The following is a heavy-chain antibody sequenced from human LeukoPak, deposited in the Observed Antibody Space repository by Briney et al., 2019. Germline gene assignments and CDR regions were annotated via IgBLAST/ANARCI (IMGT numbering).Heavy chain of an antibody. J-gene: IGHJ5*02. CDR2: ISYDGSNK. D-gene: IGHD1-14*01. V-gene: IGHV3-30-3*01. CDR3: ARDKTTTGENWFDP. Sequence: PGGSLRLSCAASGFTFSSYAMHWVRQAPGKGLEWVAVISYDGSNKYYADSVKGRFTISRDNSKNTLYLQMNSLRAEDTAVYYCARDKTTTGENWFDPWGQGTLGTVSS. CDR1: GFTFSSYA.